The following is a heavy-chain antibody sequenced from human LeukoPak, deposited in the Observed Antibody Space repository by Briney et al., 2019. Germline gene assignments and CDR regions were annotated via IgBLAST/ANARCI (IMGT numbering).Heavy chain of an antibody. D-gene: IGHD2-15*01. CDR1: GYSSTSYW. CDR2: IYPGDSDT. J-gene: IGHJ6*02. Sequence: GESLKISCKGSGYSSTSYWIGWVRQMPGKGLEWMGIIYPGDSDTRYSPSFQGQVTISADKSISTAYLQWSSLKASDTAMYYYARLGYCSGGSCYFHYYYYYAMDVWGQGTTVTVSS. V-gene: IGHV5-51*01. CDR3: ARLGYCSGGSCYFHYYYYYAMDV.